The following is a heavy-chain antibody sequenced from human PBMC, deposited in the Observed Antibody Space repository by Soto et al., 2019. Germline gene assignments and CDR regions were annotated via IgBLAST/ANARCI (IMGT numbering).Heavy chain of an antibody. J-gene: IGHJ4*02. CDR2: IYYSGST. CDR3: ARRRSGWYRLFFDY. V-gene: IGHV4-39*01. D-gene: IGHD6-19*01. Sequence: SETLSLTCTVSGGSISSSSYYWGWIRQPPGKGLEWIGSIYYSGSTYYNPSLKSRVTISVDTSKNQFSLKLSSVTAADTAVYYCARRRSGWYRLFFDYWGQGTLVTVSS. CDR1: GGSISSSSYY.